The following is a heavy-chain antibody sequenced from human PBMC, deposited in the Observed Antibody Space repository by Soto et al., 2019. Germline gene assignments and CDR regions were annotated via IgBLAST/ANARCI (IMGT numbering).Heavy chain of an antibody. CDR1: GFTFSDHY. CDR2: ISNSGSTI. V-gene: IGHV3-11*01. D-gene: IGHD3-3*01. Sequence: QVQLVESGGGLVKPGESLRLSCAASGFTFSDHYVTWIRQAPGKGLEWVSYISNSGSTIYYADSVKGRFTISRDNAENSLYLQMNSLRAEDTDVYYCARVGEMTSKDWGQGTLVTVSS. J-gene: IGHJ4*02. CDR3: ARVGEMTSKD.